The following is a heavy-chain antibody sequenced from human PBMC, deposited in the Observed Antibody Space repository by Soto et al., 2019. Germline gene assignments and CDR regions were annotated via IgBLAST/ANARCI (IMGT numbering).Heavy chain of an antibody. CDR3: AREAPDIVVVPAATRWFDP. J-gene: IGHJ5*02. CDR2: IIPILGIA. Sequence: QVQLVQSGAEVKKPGSSVKVSCKASGGTFSSYTISWVRQAPGQGLEWMGRIIPILGIANYAQKFQGRVTITADKSTSTAYMELSSLRSEDTAVYYWAREAPDIVVVPAATRWFDPWGQGTLVTVSS. V-gene: IGHV1-69*08. CDR1: GGTFSSYT. D-gene: IGHD2-2*01.